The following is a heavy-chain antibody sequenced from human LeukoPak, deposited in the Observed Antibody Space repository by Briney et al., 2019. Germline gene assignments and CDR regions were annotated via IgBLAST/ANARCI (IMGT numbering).Heavy chain of an antibody. Sequence: GGSLRLSCAASGFSFSSYAMSWVRQAPGKGLEWVSAISPIGSGGSTYYADSVKGRFTISRDNAKNSLYLQMNSLRVEDTAVYYCARDGPKITMVRGAEVQVDAFDIWGQGTMVTVSS. D-gene: IGHD3-10*01. V-gene: IGHV3-23*01. J-gene: IGHJ3*02. CDR1: GFSFSSYA. CDR2: ISPIGSGGST. CDR3: ARDGPKITMVRGAEVQVDAFDI.